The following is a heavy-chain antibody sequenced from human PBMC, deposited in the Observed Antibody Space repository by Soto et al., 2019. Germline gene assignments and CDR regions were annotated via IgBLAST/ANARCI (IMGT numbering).Heavy chain of an antibody. CDR3: ARGVGNLAK. J-gene: IGHJ4*02. D-gene: IGHD1-26*01. Sequence: QVHLVQSGGEVKKPGASVKVSCKASGYSFSSFGITWVRQAPGQGLAWMGLITVYNGLTNYAQKLHGRVTMTADTSTSTAYLELRGLNSDDPRVYYCARGVGNLAKWGQGALVTVSS. CDR1: GYSFSSFG. CDR2: ITVYNGLT. V-gene: IGHV1-18*01.